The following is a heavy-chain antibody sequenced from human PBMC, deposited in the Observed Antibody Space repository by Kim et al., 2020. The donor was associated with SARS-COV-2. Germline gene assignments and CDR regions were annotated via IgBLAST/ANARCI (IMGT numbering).Heavy chain of an antibody. V-gene: IGHV3-21*01. Sequence: GSLRLSCAASGFTFSSYSMNWFRQAPGKGLEWDSSISSSSSYIYYADSVQGRFTISRDNAKNSLYLKMNSLRAEDTAVYYCWRSGWQSPDYWGQGTLVTVSS. D-gene: IGHD6-19*01. J-gene: IGHJ4*02. CDR3: WRSGWQSPDY. CDR2: ISSSSSYI. CDR1: GFTFSSYS.